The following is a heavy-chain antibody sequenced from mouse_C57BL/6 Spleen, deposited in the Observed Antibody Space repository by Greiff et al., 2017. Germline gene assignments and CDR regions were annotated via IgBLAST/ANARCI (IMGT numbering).Heavy chain of an antibody. CDR1: GYTFTDYE. CDR3: DYYGSSYDAMDY. D-gene: IGHD1-1*01. Sequence: VKLLESGAELVRPGASVTLSCKASGYTFTDYEMHWVKQTPVHGLEWIGAIDPETGGTAYNQKFKGKAILTADKSSSTAYMELRSLTSEDSAVYYGDYYGSSYDAMDYWGQGTSVTVSS. V-gene: IGHV1-15*01. J-gene: IGHJ4*01. CDR2: IDPETGGT.